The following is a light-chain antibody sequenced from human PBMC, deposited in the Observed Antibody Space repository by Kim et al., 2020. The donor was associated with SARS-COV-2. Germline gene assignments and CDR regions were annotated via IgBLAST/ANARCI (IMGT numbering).Light chain of an antibody. CDR1: QGIANN. Sequence: ASVGDRVIISCRASQGIANNLVWFHQKPGKAPKPLIYAASSLESGVPSRFSGSGSGTDFILTISSLQPEDYGTYYCQQYDVYPRTFGQGTKVDIK. J-gene: IGKJ1*01. V-gene: IGKV1-16*01. CDR3: QQYDVYPRT. CDR2: AAS.